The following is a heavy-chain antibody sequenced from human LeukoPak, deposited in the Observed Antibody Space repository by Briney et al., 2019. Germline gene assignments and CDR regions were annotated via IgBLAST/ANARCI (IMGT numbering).Heavy chain of an antibody. CDR3: ARDSDTAMVTGPDY. J-gene: IGHJ4*02. V-gene: IGHV1-2*02. D-gene: IGHD5-18*01. Sequence: ASVKVSCKASGYTFTGYYMHWVRQAPGQGLEWMGWINPNSGGTNYAQKFQGRVTMIRDTSISTAYMELSRLRSDDTAVYYCARDSDTAMVTGPDYWGQGTLVTVSS. CDR1: GYTFTGYY. CDR2: INPNSGGT.